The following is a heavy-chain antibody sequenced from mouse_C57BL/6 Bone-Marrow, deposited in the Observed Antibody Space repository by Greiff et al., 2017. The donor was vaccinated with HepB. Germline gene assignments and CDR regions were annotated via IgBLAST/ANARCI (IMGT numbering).Heavy chain of an antibody. Sequence: EVQGVESGEGLVKPGGSLKLTCAASGFTFSSYAMSWVRQTPEKRLEWVAYISSGGDYIYYADTVKGRFTISRDNARNTLYLQMSSLKSEDTAMYYCTREGYDYPRWGTGTTVTVSS. CDR1: GFTFSSYA. CDR2: ISSGGDYI. D-gene: IGHD2-4*01. J-gene: IGHJ1*03. V-gene: IGHV5-9-1*02. CDR3: TREGYDYPR.